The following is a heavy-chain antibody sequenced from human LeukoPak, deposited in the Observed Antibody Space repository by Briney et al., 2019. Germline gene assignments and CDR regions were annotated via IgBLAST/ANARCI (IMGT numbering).Heavy chain of an antibody. Sequence: ASVKVSCKASGYIFTDYYMHWVRQAPGQELGWMGRINPNSGGTNYAQKFQGRVTMTRDTSISTAYMELSRLRSDDTAVYYCARGVVPAKGDLSWFDPWGQGTLVTVSS. CDR2: INPNSGGT. CDR1: GYIFTDYY. CDR3: ARGVVPAKGDLSWFDP. J-gene: IGHJ5*02. D-gene: IGHD2-2*01. V-gene: IGHV1-2*06.